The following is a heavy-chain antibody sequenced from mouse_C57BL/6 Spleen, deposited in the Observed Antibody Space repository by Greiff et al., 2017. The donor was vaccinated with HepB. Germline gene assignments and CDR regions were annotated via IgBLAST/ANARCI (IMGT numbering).Heavy chain of an antibody. V-gene: IGHV2-2*01. Sequence: VMLVESGPGLVQPSQSLSITCTVSGFSLTSYGVHWVRQSPGKGLEWLGVIWSGGSTDYNAAFISRLSISKDNSKSQVFFKMNSLQADDTAIYYCATFTDYAMDYWGQGTSVTVSS. CDR3: ATFTDYAMDY. J-gene: IGHJ4*01. CDR1: GFSLTSYG. CDR2: IWSGGST.